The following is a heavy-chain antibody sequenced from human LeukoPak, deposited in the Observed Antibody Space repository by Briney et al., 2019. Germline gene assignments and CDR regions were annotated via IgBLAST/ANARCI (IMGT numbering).Heavy chain of an antibody. J-gene: IGHJ4*02. CDR2: IYSGGYT. V-gene: IGHV3-53*01. CDR3: AREVLAVGAAGGGLDY. D-gene: IGHD1-26*01. CDR1: GFTFSSYS. Sequence: PGGSLRLSCAASGFTFSSYSMNWVRQAPGKGLEWVSVIYSGGYTFHADSVKGRFTISRDNSKNTLYLHMNSLRAEDTAVYYCAREVLAVGAAGGGLDYWGQGTLVTVSS.